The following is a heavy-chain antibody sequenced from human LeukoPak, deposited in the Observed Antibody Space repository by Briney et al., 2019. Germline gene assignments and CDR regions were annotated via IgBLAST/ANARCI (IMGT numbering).Heavy chain of an antibody. CDR3: AVLRHYSNWFDP. CDR1: GYRFTSYG. J-gene: IGHJ5*02. Sequence: ASVKVSCKASGYRFTSYGISWVRQAPGQGLEWMGWISAYNGNTNYAQKLQGRVTMTTDTSTSTAYMELRSLRSDDTAVYYCAVLRHYSNWFDPWGQGTLVTVSS. D-gene: IGHD4-11*01. CDR2: ISAYNGNT. V-gene: IGHV1-18*01.